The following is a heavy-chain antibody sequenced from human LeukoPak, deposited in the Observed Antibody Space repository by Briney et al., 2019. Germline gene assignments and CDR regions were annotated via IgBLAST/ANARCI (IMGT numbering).Heavy chain of an antibody. CDR3: ARGTYNWFDP. CDR2: IYYSGST. V-gene: IGHV4-59*01. J-gene: IGHJ5*02. Sequence: SETLSLTCTVSGGSISSYYWSWIRQPPGKGLEWIGYIYYSGSTNYNPSLKSRVTISVDTSKNQFSLKLSSVTAADTAVYYCARGTYNWFDPWGQGTLVTVSS. CDR1: GGSISSYY.